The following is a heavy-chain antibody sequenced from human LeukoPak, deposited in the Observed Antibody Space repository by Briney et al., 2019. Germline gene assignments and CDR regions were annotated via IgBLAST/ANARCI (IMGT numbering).Heavy chain of an antibody. D-gene: IGHD3-22*01. CDR2: IYSGGST. V-gene: IGHV3-53*01. Sequence: GGSLRLSCAASGFTVSSNYMSWVRQAPGKGLEWVSVIYSGGSTYYADSVKGRFTISRDNSKNTLYLQMNSLRAEDTAVYYCAKRPNTYYYDSSGNSFDYWGQGTLVTVSS. CDR3: AKRPNTYYYDSSGNSFDY. J-gene: IGHJ4*02. CDR1: GFTVSSNY.